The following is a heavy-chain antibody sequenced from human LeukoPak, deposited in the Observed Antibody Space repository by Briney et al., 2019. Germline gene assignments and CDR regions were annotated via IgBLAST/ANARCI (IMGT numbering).Heavy chain of an antibody. J-gene: IGHJ4*02. CDR3: ASQLGGTTFH. Sequence: SETLSFTCTDSGVSINTYFWSWIRQPPGKGLEWIGYVYYNGITNYNPSLKSRVSISLDTSKNQFSLRLNSVTAAETAVYYCASQLGGTTFHWGQGTLVTVSS. CDR1: GVSINTYF. CDR2: VYYNGIT. D-gene: IGHD1/OR15-1a*01. V-gene: IGHV4-59*01.